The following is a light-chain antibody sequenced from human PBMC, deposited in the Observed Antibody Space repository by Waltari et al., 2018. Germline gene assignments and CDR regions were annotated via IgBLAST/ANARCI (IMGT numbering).Light chain of an antibody. Sequence: EIVMTQPPATLSVSPGETATLSCRASQSVSSNVAWYQKKPGQAPRLLIYYASTRATSIPAKFRGSGSGTEFTLTISSLQSEDFAVYYCQQYNRWPPITFGHGTRLEIK. CDR2: YAS. J-gene: IGKJ5*01. CDR1: QSVSSN. CDR3: QQYNRWPPIT. V-gene: IGKV3-15*01.